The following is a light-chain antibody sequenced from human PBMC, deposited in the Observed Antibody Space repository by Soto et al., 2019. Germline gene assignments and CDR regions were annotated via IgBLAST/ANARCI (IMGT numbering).Light chain of an antibody. Sequence: SVLTQPASVSGSPVQLITFSCTGTSSYVGSYNFVSWYQQLPGKAPKLMIYEVSNRPSGVSNQFSGSKSGNTASLTISGLQAEDEADYYCSSYTTSSNYVFGSGTKVAVL. J-gene: IGLJ1*01. V-gene: IGLV2-14*01. CDR3: SSYTTSSNYV. CDR1: SSYVGSYNF. CDR2: EVS.